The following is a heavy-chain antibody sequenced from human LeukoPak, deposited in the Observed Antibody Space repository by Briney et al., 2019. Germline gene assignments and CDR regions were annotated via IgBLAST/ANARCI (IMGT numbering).Heavy chain of an antibody. CDR3: ARGAYSYGYFDWFDP. CDR1: GGSISSSNW. Sequence: SETLSLTCAVSGGSISSSNWWSWVRQPPGKGLEWIGEIYHSGSTNYNPSLKSRVTISVDKSKNQFSLELSSVTAADTAVYYCARGAYSYGYFDWFDPWGQGTLVTVSS. V-gene: IGHV4-4*02. J-gene: IGHJ5*02. D-gene: IGHD5-18*01. CDR2: IYHSGST.